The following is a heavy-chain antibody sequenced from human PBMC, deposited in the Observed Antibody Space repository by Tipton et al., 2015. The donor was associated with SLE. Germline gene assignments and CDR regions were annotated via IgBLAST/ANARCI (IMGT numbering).Heavy chain of an antibody. CDR2: IYYSGIT. V-gene: IGHV4-38-2*02. Sequence: TLSLTCTVSGHSISSGYYWSWIRQAPGKGLEWIGYIYYSGITYYSPSLKSRVTISLDTSRHQFFLKLSSATAADTAVYYCARGSGYSSVFGAFDSWGQGTMVSVSS. CDR1: GHSISSGYY. CDR3: ARGSGYSSVFGAFDS. D-gene: IGHD2-15*01. J-gene: IGHJ3*02.